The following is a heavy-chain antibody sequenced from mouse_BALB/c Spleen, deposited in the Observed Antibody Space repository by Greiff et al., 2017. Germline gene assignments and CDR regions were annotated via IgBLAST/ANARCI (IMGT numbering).Heavy chain of an antibody. Sequence: DVKLQESGPGLVKPSQSLSLTCTVTGYSITSDYAWNWIRQFPGNKLEWMGYISYSGSTSYNPSLKSRISITRDTSKNQFFLQLNSVTTEDTATYYCARYHYYGLAGSWGQGTLVTVSA. CDR3: ARYHYYGLAGS. D-gene: IGHD1-2*01. CDR2: ISYSGST. J-gene: IGHJ3*01. V-gene: IGHV3-2*02. CDR1: GYSITSDYA.